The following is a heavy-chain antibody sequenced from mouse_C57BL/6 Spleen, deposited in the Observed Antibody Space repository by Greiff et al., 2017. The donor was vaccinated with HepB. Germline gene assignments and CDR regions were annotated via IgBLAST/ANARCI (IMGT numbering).Heavy chain of an antibody. J-gene: IGHJ2*01. V-gene: IGHV5-16*01. Sequence: EVQVVESEGGLVQPGSSMKLSCTASGFTFSDYYMAWVRQVPEKGLEWVANINYDGSSTYYLDSLKSRFIISRDNAKNILYLQMSSLKSEDTATYYCARDREDNYFDYWGQGTTLTVSS. CDR2: INYDGSST. CDR1: GFTFSDYY. CDR3: ARDREDNYFDY. D-gene: IGHD3-1*01.